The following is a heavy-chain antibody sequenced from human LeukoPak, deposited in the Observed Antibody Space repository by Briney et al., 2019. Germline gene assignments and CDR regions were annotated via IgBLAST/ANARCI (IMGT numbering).Heavy chain of an antibody. J-gene: IGHJ4*02. CDR2: INPNSGGT. CDR1: GYTFTGYY. CDR3: ARDLGLCSGGSCYSGFDY. V-gene: IGHV1-2*02. D-gene: IGHD2-15*01. Sequence: ASVKVSCKASGYTFTGYYMHWVRQAPGQGLEWMGWINPNSGGTNYAQKFQGRVTMTRDTSISTAYMELSRLRSDDTAVYYCARDLGLCSGGSCYSGFDYWGQGTLVTVSS.